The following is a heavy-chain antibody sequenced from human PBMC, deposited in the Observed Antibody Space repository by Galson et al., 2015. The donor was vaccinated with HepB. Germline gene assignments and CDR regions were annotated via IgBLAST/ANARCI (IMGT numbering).Heavy chain of an antibody. D-gene: IGHD3-10*01. CDR2: ISGSGGST. CDR3: ADPFMDYYYYGMDV. V-gene: IGHV3-23*01. J-gene: IGHJ6*02. CDR1: GFTFSSYA. Sequence: SLRLSCAASGFTFSSYAMSWVRQAPGKGLEWVSAISGSGGSTYYADSVKGRFTISRDNSKNTLYLQMNSLRAEDTAVYYCADPFMDYYYYGMDVWGQGTTVTVSS.